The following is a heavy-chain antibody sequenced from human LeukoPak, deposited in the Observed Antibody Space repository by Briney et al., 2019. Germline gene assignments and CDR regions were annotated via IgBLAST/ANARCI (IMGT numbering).Heavy chain of an antibody. J-gene: IGHJ4*02. V-gene: IGHV4-34*01. CDR2: INHSGST. CDR3: ARYDSGGYYYFHY. D-gene: IGHD3-22*01. Sequence: PSETLSLTCAVYGGSFSGYYWSWIRQPPGKGLEWIGGINHSGSTNYNPSLKSRVTISVDMSKKQFSLKLSSVTAADTAMYYCARYDSGGYYYFHYWGQGTLVTVSS. CDR1: GGSFSGYY.